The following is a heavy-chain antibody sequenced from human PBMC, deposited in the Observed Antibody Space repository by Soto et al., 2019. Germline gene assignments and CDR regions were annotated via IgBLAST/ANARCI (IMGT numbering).Heavy chain of an antibody. CDR3: AKDGYLDTYYFDY. CDR1: GFTFSSYA. CDR2: ISYDGISK. J-gene: IGHJ4*02. D-gene: IGHD3-9*01. Sequence: XGSLRLSCAASGFTFSSYAMHWVRQAPGKGLEWVAVISYDGISKHYADSVKGRFSISRDDSENTLYVQMNSLRAEDTAVYYCAKDGYLDTYYFDYWGQGPLVTVSS. V-gene: IGHV3-30-3*01.